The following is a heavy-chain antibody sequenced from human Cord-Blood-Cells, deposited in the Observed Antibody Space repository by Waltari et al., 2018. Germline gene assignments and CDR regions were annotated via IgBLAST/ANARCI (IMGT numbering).Heavy chain of an antibody. D-gene: IGHD7-27*01. J-gene: IGHJ4*02. Sequence: QVQLVESGGGVGQPGRSLRHPGAAAGFTLSSYPMHRVRQAPGKGLEWVSVISSDGSNKYYADSVKGRFTISRDNSKNTLYLQMNSLRAEDTAVYYCARGRRLGIFDYWGQGTLVTVSS. V-gene: IGHV3-30-3*01. CDR1: GFTLSSYP. CDR2: ISSDGSNK. CDR3: ARGRRLGIFDY.